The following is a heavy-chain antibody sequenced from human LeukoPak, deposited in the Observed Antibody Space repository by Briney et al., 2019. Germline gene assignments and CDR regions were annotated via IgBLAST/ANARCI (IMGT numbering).Heavy chain of an antibody. V-gene: IGHV3-48*01. Sequence: PGGSLRLSCAASGFTFSSYEMNWVRQAPGKGLEWVSYISSSSSTIYYADSVKGRFTISRDNAKNSLYLQMNSLRAEDTAVYYCAREGTYDKDAFDIWGQGTMVTVSS. CDR1: GFTFSSYE. CDR2: ISSSSSTI. CDR3: AREGTYDKDAFDI. D-gene: IGHD3-22*01. J-gene: IGHJ3*02.